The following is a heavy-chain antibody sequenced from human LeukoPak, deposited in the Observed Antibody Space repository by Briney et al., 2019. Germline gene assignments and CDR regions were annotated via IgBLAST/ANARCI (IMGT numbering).Heavy chain of an antibody. V-gene: IGHV4-34*01. CDR3: ARGYTSIAARAGSGWFDP. D-gene: IGHD6-6*01. CDR1: GGSFSGYY. Sequence: SETLSLTCAVYGGSFSGYYWSWIRQPPGKGLEWIGEINHSGSTNYNPSLKSRVTISVDTSKNQFSLKLSSVTAADTAVYYCARGYTSIAARAGSGWFDPWGQGTLVTVSS. CDR2: INHSGST. J-gene: IGHJ5*02.